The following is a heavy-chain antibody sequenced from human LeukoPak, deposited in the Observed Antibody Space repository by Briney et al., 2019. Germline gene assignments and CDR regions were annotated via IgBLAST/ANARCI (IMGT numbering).Heavy chain of an antibody. J-gene: IGHJ4*02. CDR3: AKSYNGYESKPDY. D-gene: IGHD5-12*01. V-gene: IGHV3-23*01. CDR2: ISGSGGST. CDR1: GFTFSSYA. Sequence: GGSLRLSCAASGFTFSSYAMSWVRQAPGKGLEWVSAISGSGGSTYYTDSVKGRFTISRDNSKITLYLQMNSLRAEDTAVYYCAKSYNGYESKPDYWGQGTLVTVSS.